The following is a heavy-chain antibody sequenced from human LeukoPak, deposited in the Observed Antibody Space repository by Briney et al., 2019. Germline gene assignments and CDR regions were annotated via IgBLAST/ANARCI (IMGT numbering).Heavy chain of an antibody. Sequence: SETLSLTCTVSGGSISSSTYYWGWIRQPPGKGLEWIGSIYYSGSTYYNPSLKSRVTISVDTSKNQFSLKLSSVTAADTAVYYCARGLLTCSSTTCYGLDAFDIWGQGTMVTVSS. CDR1: GGSISSSTYY. V-gene: IGHV4-39*01. J-gene: IGHJ3*02. CDR2: IYYSGST. D-gene: IGHD2-2*01. CDR3: ARGLLTCSSTTCYGLDAFDI.